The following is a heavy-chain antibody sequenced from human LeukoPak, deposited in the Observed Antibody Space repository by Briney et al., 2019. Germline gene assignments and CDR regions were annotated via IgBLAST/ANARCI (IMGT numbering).Heavy chain of an antibody. D-gene: IGHD3-22*01. CDR2: IVPIFGIA. Sequence: SVKVSCKASGGTFSSYAISWVRQAPGQGLEWMGRIVPIFGIANYAQKFQGRVTITADKSTSTDYMELSSLRSEDTAVYYCARVYDSSGYYYMHWGQGTLVTVSS. J-gene: IGHJ1*01. V-gene: IGHV1-69*04. CDR3: ARVYDSSGYYYMH. CDR1: GGTFSSYA.